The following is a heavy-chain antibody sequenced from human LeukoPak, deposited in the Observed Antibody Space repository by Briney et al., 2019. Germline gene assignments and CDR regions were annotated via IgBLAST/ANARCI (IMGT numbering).Heavy chain of an antibody. Sequence: GGSLRLSCAASGFTFSSYSMNWVRQAPGKGLEWVSSISSSSSYIYYADSVKGRFTISRDNAKNSLYLQMNSLRAEDTAVYYCATHILTGHFDYWGQGTLVTVSS. CDR3: ATHILTGHFDY. J-gene: IGHJ4*02. D-gene: IGHD3-9*01. V-gene: IGHV3-21*01. CDR1: GFTFSSYS. CDR2: ISSSSSYI.